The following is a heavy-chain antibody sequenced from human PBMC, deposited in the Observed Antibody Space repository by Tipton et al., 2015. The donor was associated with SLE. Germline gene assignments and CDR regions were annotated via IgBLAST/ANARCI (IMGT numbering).Heavy chain of an antibody. Sequence: TLSLTCTVSGGSISSSKYYWGWIRQPPGKGLEWIGSIYSSGSTYYNPSLKSRVSISVDTSKNQFFLNLRSVTAADTAVYFCARGGESVLIRNCYFDYWGQGSLVTVSS. CDR1: GGSISSSKYY. V-gene: IGHV4-39*07. CDR3: ARGGESVLIRNCYFDY. J-gene: IGHJ4*02. D-gene: IGHD2-8*01. CDR2: IYSSGST.